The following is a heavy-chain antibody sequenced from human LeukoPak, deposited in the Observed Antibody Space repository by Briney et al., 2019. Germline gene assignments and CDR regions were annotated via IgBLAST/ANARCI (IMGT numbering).Heavy chain of an antibody. J-gene: IGHJ5*02. D-gene: IGHD6-19*01. CDR1: GGSISSYY. CDR3: AGQWLVSYNWFDP. Sequence: SETLSLTCTVSGGSISSYYWSWIRQPPGKGLEWIGYIYYGGSTNYNPSLKSRVTISVDTSKNQFSLKLSSVTAADTAVYYCAGQWLVSYNWFDPWGQGTLVTVSS. V-gene: IGHV4-59*01. CDR2: IYYGGST.